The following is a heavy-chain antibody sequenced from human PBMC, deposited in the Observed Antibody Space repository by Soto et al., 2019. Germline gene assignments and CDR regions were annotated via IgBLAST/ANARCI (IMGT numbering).Heavy chain of an antibody. CDR3: ARGLYYDILTGYYGGYYYYYMDV. J-gene: IGHJ6*03. V-gene: IGHV4-59*01. D-gene: IGHD3-9*01. Sequence: PETLSLTCTVSGGSISSYYWSWIRQPPGKGLEWIGYIYYSGSTNYNPSLKSRVTISVDTSKNQFSLKLSSVTAADTAVYYCARGLYYDILTGYYGGYYYYYMDVWGKGTTVTVSS. CDR2: IYYSGST. CDR1: GGSISSYY.